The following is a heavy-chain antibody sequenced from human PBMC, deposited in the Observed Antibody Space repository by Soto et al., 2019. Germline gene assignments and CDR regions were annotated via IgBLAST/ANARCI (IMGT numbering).Heavy chain of an antibody. V-gene: IGHV4-30-4*01. D-gene: IGHD3-3*01. CDR1: GGSISSGDYY. CDR3: ARKSRLEWLFEVRDY. CDR2: IYYSGST. Sequence: SETLSLTCTVSGGSISSGDYYWSWIRQPPGKGLEWIGYIYYSGSTYYNPSLKSRVTISVDTSKNQFSLKLSSVTAADTAVYYCARKSRLEWLFEVRDYWGQGTLVTVSS. J-gene: IGHJ4*02.